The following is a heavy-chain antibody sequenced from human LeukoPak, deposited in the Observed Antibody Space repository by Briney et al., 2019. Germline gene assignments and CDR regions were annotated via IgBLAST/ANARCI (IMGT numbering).Heavy chain of an antibody. CDR1: GGSISSGSYY. CDR2: IYHSGST. CDR3: ARAHDYGDRFDY. Sequence: SETLSLTCTVSGGSISSGSYYWGWIRQPPGKGLEWIGSIYHSGSTYYNPSLKSRVTISVDTSKNQFSLKLSSVTAADTAVYYCARAHDYGDRFDYWGQGTLVTVSS. V-gene: IGHV4-39*07. J-gene: IGHJ4*02. D-gene: IGHD4-17*01.